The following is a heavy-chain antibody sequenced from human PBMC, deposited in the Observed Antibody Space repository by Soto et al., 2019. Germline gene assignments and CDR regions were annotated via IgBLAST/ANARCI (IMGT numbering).Heavy chain of an antibody. CDR2: TGLNGRTT. D-gene: IGHD2-2*01. Sequence: GGSLRLSCAASGFTFSMSAMSWVRQAPGKGLEWVSTTGLNGRTTYYADSVKGRFTVSRDNSKNTLHLQMNSLRAEDTAVYYCATVHSTSRSFDYWGQGTLVTVSS. J-gene: IGHJ4*02. V-gene: IGHV3-23*01. CDR3: ATVHSTSRSFDY. CDR1: GFTFSMSA.